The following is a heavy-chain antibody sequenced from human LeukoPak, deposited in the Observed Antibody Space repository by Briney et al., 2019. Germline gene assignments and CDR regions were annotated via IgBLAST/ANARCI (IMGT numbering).Heavy chain of an antibody. V-gene: IGHV3-74*01. CDR2: INSDGSIT. Sequence: GGSLRLSCAASGFTVSSNYMSWVRQAPGKGLVWVSHINSDGSITSYADSVKGRFTISRDNAKNTLYLQMNSLRAEDTAVYYCARDAVDTANAVWGQGTTVTVSS. CDR1: GFTVSSNY. D-gene: IGHD5-18*01. CDR3: ARDAVDTANAV. J-gene: IGHJ6*02.